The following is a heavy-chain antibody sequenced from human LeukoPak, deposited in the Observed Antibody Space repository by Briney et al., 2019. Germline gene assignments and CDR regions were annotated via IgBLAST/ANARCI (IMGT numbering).Heavy chain of an antibody. CDR3: ARDLNRVVPAAEDY. J-gene: IGHJ4*02. D-gene: IGHD2-2*01. CDR2: ISGSGGST. V-gene: IGHV3-23*01. CDR1: GFTFSSYA. Sequence: AGGSLRLSCAASGFTFSSYAMSWVRQATGKGLEWVSAISGSGGSTYYADSVKGRFTISRDNSKNTLYLQMNSLRAEDTAVYYCARDLNRVVPAAEDYWGQGTLVTVSS.